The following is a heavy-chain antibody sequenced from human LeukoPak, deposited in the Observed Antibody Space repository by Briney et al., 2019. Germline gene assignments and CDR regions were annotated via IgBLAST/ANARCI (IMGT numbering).Heavy chain of an antibody. D-gene: IGHD6-19*01. CDR2: ISYDGGNI. V-gene: IGHV3-30*03. CDR3: ARGTYSSGWTASDY. J-gene: IGHJ4*02. CDR1: GFIFSSYG. Sequence: SGGSLRLSCAASGFIFSSYGMHWVRQAPGKGLEWVAVISYDGGNISYTDSVKGRFTISRDNSKNTLYLQMNSLRAEDTAAYYCARGTYSSGWTASDYWGQGTLVTVSS.